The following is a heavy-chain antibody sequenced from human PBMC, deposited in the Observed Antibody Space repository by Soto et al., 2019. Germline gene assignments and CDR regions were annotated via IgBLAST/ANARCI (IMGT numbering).Heavy chain of an antibody. J-gene: IGHJ4*02. CDR1: GLPFSSYG. V-gene: IGHV3-30*18. Sequence: QVQLVESGGGVVQPGRSLRLSCAASGLPFSSYGMHWVGQAPGKGLEWVAVISYDGSNKYYADSVKGRFTISRDNSKNPQYLQMNSLRAEDTAVYYCVKKRYGISGFFDYWGQGTLVPVSS. CDR2: ISYDGSNK. CDR3: VKKRYGISGFFDY. D-gene: IGHD4-17*01.